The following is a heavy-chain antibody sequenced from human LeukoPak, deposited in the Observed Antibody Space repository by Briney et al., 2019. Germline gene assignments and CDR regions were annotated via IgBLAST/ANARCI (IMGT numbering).Heavy chain of an antibody. CDR2: INSDGINT. J-gene: IGHJ4*02. V-gene: IGHV3-74*01. Sequence: GGSLRLSCAASGFTFSNYWMHWVRQAPGKGLVWVSRINSDGINTSYADSVKGRFTISRDNSKNTLYLQMNSLRAEDTAVYYCARRAGAYSHPYDYWGQGTLVTVSS. D-gene: IGHD4/OR15-4a*01. CDR1: GFTFSNYW. CDR3: ARRAGAYSHPYDY.